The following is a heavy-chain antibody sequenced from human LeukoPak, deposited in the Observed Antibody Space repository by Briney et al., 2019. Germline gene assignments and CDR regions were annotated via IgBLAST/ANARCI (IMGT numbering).Heavy chain of an antibody. Sequence: GGSLRLSCGVSGFLFRDFDVTWVRQTSGRGLEWLSYIGESGSPVFYADSVKGRFSVSRDNAKKSLFLQMNGLRVEDTGIYYCARIGSTGTYNRDFQYWGPGTLVVVSS. CDR3: ARIGSTGTYNRDFQY. D-gene: IGHD1-26*01. CDR2: IGESGSPV. CDR1: GFLFRDFD. J-gene: IGHJ1*01. V-gene: IGHV3-48*03.